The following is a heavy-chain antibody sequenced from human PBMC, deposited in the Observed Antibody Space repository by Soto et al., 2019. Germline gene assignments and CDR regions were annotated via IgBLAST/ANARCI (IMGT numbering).Heavy chain of an antibody. V-gene: IGHV3-30*18. CDR2: ISYDGSNK. Sequence: QVQLVESGGGVVQPGRSLRLSCAASGFTFSSYGMHWVRQAPGKGLEWVAVISYDGSNKYYADSVKGRFTISRDNSKNTLYLQMNSLRAEDTAVYYCAKGERQPLFDIGYGMDVWGQGTTVTVSS. CDR3: AKGERQPLFDIGYGMDV. D-gene: IGHD3-9*01. J-gene: IGHJ6*02. CDR1: GFTFSSYG.